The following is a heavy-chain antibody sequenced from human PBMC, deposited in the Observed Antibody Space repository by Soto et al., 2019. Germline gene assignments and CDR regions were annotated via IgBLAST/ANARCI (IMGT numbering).Heavy chain of an antibody. CDR2: ISAYNGNT. J-gene: IGHJ4*02. D-gene: IGHD3-3*01. V-gene: IGHV1-18*01. CDR3: ARHCGEWLLSGTCLGY. CDR1: GYTFTSYG. Sequence: ASVKVSCKASGYTFTSYGISWVRQAPGQGLEWMGWISAYNGNTNYAQKLQGRVTMTTDTSTSTAYMELRSLRSDDTAVYYCARHCGEWLLSGTCLGYWGQGTLVIVSS.